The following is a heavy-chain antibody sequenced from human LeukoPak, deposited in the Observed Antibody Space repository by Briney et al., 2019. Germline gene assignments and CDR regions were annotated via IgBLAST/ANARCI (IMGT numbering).Heavy chain of an antibody. CDR2: IYHSGST. CDR1: GYSISRGYY. Sequence: SETLSLTCTVSGYSISRGYYWGWIRQPPGKGLEWIGSIYHSGSTYYNPSLKSRVTISVDTSKNQFSLKLSSVTAADTAVYYCARENRYGTGGHFDYWGQGTLVTVSS. CDR3: ARENRYGTGGHFDY. V-gene: IGHV4-38-2*02. J-gene: IGHJ4*02. D-gene: IGHD2-8*02.